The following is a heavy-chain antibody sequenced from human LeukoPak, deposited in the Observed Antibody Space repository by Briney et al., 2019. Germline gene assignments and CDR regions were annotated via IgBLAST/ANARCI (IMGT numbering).Heavy chain of an antibody. Sequence: SETLPLTCAVYGGSFSGFYWSWIRQPPGKGLEWIGEINHSGSTNYNPSLKSRVTLSVDTSKNQFSLKLSSVTAADTAVYFCARGISWYNYYYYYMDVWGKGTTVTVSS. CDR2: INHSGST. CDR1: GGSFSGFY. V-gene: IGHV4-34*01. J-gene: IGHJ6*03. D-gene: IGHD6-13*01. CDR3: ARGISWYNYYYYYMDV.